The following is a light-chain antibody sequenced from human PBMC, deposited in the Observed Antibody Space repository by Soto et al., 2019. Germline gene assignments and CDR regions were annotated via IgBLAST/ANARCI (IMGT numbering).Light chain of an antibody. CDR3: LSYTSANTRV. CDR1: SSDVGGYKF. J-gene: IGLJ3*02. V-gene: IGLV2-14*01. Sequence: QSALTQPASVSASPGQSITISCTGTSSDVGGYKFVSWYQHHPGKAPKLMIYEVNNRPSGVSNRFSGSKSGNTASLTISGLQPEDGADYYCLSYTSANTRVFGGGTNLPVL. CDR2: EVN.